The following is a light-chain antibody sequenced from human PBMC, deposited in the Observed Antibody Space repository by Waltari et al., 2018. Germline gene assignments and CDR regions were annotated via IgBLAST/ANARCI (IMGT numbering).Light chain of an antibody. J-gene: IGLJ2*01. CDR3: LLSYIVGRPV. CDR2: DIH. V-gene: IGLV7-46*01. Sequence: QAEVTQEPSLTVSPGGTVTLTCGSTSGVVTSDHYPYWFQQNPGQAPRTLIHDIHRKPSRAPARFSGARLAGKAALSLSGAQPEDEADYYCLLSYIVGRPVFGGGTKLTVL. CDR1: SGVVTSDHY.